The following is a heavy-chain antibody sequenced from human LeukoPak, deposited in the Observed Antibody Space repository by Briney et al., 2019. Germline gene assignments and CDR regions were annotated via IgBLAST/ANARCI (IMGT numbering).Heavy chain of an antibody. CDR1: GLTVSSNY. CDR3: ARGGSSGWYYFDF. D-gene: IGHD6-19*01. Sequence: PGGSLRLSCAASGLTVSSNYMSWVRQAPGKGLESVSVIYSGRITNYADSVKGRFTISRDNSRNTVFLQMNSLRAEDTAVYYCARGGSSGWYYFDFWGQGILVTVSS. CDR2: IYSGRIT. J-gene: IGHJ4*02. V-gene: IGHV3-66*01.